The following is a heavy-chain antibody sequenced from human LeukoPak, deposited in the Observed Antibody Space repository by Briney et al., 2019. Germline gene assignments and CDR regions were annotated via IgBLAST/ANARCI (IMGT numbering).Heavy chain of an antibody. CDR3: ARHFPNYYDTTTSPPGPCSD. CDR2: IYPGDSDT. CDR1: GYRFSTFW. D-gene: IGHD3-22*01. Sequence: GESLKISCKGSGYRFSTFWIGVGRQMPGKGLEWMWIIYPGDSDTIYSPSFQGQVTISADKSISTAYLQWSSLKASDTAMYYCARHFPNYYDTTTSPPGPCSDWGQGTLVTVSS. J-gene: IGHJ4*02. V-gene: IGHV5-51*01.